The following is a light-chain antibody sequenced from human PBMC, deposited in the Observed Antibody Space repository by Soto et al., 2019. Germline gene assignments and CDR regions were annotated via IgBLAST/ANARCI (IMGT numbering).Light chain of an antibody. CDR1: QSLLHRNGYNY. CDR2: LGS. CDR3: MQALQTPLT. Sequence: IVMTQSPLSLPVTPGEPASISCRSSQSLLHRNGYNYLDWYLQKPGQPPQVLIYLGSNRASGVPDRFSGSGSGTDFTLKISRVEAEDVGVYYCMQALQTPLTFGGGTKVEIK. V-gene: IGKV2-28*01. J-gene: IGKJ4*01.